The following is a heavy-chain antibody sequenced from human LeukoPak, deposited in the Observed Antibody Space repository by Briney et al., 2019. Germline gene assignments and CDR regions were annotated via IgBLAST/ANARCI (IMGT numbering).Heavy chain of an antibody. CDR1: GGSFSGYY. CDR3: ARHTEDYDFWSGYYTAYNWFDP. CDR2: INHSGST. J-gene: IGHJ5*02. Sequence: SETLSLTCAVYGGSFSGYYWSWIRQPPGKGLEWIGEINHSGSTNYNPSLKSRVAISVDTSKNQFSLKLSSVTAADTAVYYCARHTEDYDFWSGYYTAYNWFDPWGQGTLVTVSS. V-gene: IGHV4-34*01. D-gene: IGHD3-3*01.